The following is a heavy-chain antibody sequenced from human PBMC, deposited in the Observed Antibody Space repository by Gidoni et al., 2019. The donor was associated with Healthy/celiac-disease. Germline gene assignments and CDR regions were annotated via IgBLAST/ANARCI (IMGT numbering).Heavy chain of an antibody. CDR1: GYTFTSYY. D-gene: IGHD3-3*01. V-gene: IGHV1-46*01. J-gene: IGHJ4*02. Sequence: QVQLVQSGAEVKKPGASVKVSCKASGYTFTSYYMHWVRQAPGQGLEWMGIINPSGGSTSYAQKFQGRVTMTRDTSTSTVYMELSSLRSEDTAVYYCARGLKYYDFWSGTTFDYWGQGTLVTVSS. CDR2: INPSGGST. CDR3: ARGLKYYDFWSGTTFDY.